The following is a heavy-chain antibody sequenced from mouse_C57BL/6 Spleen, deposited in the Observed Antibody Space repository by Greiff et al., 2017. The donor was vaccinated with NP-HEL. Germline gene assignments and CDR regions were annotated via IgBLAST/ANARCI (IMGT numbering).Heavy chain of an antibody. J-gene: IGHJ2*01. CDR1: GYTFTSYG. V-gene: IGHV1-81*01. D-gene: IGHD2-14*01. Sequence: VQLQQSGAELARPGASVKLSCTASGYTFTSYGISWVKQRTGQGLEWIGEIYPRSGNTYYNEKFKGKATLTADNSSSTAYMELRSLTAEDSAVYFCARGVPYFDYWGQGTTLTVSS. CDR2: IYPRSGNT. CDR3: ARGVPYFDY.